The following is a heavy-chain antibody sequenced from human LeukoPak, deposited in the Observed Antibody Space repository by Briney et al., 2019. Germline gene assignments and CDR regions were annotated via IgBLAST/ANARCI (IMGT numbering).Heavy chain of an antibody. CDR1: GGSIGSYY. J-gene: IGHJ6*02. CDR2: LYYGGSP. Sequence: SETLSPTCTVSGGSIGSYYWTWIRQPPGKGLEWIGFLYYGGSPNYNPSLKSRVTISVDKSKNQISLNVSSVTAADTAVYYCARAGQGWGSYSHYGPDVWGQGNTVTVSS. V-gene: IGHV4-59*01. D-gene: IGHD3-16*01. CDR3: ARAGQGWGSYSHYGPDV.